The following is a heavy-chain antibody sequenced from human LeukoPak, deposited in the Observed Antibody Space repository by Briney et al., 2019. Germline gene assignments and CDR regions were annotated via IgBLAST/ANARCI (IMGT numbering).Heavy chain of an antibody. D-gene: IGHD3-22*01. CDR3: ASTTYYYDSSGYYFLDF. CDR1: GGSIQSYC. J-gene: IGHJ4*02. CDR2: IYTSGST. V-gene: IGHV4-4*07. Sequence: SETLSLTCTVSGGSIQSYCWSWIRQPAGKGLEWIGRIYTSGSTNYNPSLKSRVTMSVDTSKNQFSLKLSSVTAADTAVYYCASTTYYYDSSGYYFLDFWGQGTLVTVSS.